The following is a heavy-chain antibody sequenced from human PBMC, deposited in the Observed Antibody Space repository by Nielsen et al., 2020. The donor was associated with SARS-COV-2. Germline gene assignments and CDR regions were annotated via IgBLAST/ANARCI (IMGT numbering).Heavy chain of an antibody. CDR1: GFTFSNYW. Sequence: GESLKISCAASGFTFSNYWMHWVRQASGKGLEWVGRIRSKTNNYETSYAASVKGRFTISRDESKNMAYLQMSRLKTDDTAVYYCKHYYDMDVWGQGTTVTVSS. CDR2: IRSKTNNYET. CDR3: KHYYDMDV. D-gene: IGHD2-21*01. V-gene: IGHV3-73*01. J-gene: IGHJ6*02.